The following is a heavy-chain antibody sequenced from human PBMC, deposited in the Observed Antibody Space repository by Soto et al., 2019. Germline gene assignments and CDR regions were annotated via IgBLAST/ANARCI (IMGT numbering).Heavy chain of an antibody. CDR3: AGGTTVETGSY. CDR1: GYTFTSYG. J-gene: IGHJ4*02. D-gene: IGHD4-17*01. Sequence: QVQLVQSGAEVKKPGASVKVSCKASGYTFTSYGINWVRQAPGQGLEWMGWISAYNGNTNYAQKPQGRVTMTSDTSTSTAYRERRSLRSDDPAVYYGAGGTTVETGSYWGQGTLVTVSS. V-gene: IGHV1-18*01. CDR2: ISAYNGNT.